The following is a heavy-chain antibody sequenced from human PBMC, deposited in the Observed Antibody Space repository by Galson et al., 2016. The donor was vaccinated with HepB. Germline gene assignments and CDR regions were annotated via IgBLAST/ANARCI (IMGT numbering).Heavy chain of an antibody. Sequence: SVKVSCKASGGPFDYYAINWVRQAPGQGLEWMGRIIPIFGTATYAQRFQGRVTFTADESTTTTYMELRSLRYEDTAVYYCAIDLEQRRRFDPWGQGILVTVSS. CDR2: IIPIFGTA. D-gene: IGHD1/OR15-1a*01. CDR1: GGPFDYYA. V-gene: IGHV1-69*13. J-gene: IGHJ5*02. CDR3: AIDLEQRRRFDP.